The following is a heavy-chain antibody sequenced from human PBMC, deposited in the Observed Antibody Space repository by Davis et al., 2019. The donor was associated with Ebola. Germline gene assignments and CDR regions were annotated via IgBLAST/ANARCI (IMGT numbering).Heavy chain of an antibody. CDR1: GGSISSSSYY. V-gene: IGHV4-39*07. CDR2: INHSGST. D-gene: IGHD1-26*01. CDR3: AGYQWVLHY. J-gene: IGHJ4*02. Sequence: MPSETLSLTCTVSGGSISSSSYYCGLLRHPPGKGLGWIGEINHSGSTNYNPSLKRRVTISEDTSKNQFSLKLSSVTAADTAVYYCAGYQWVLHYWGQGTLVTVSS.